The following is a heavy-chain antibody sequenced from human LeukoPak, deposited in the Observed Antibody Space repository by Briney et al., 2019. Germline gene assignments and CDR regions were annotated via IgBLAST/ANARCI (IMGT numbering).Heavy chain of an antibody. J-gene: IGHJ3*02. CDR1: GGSISSYY. CDR2: IYYSGST. CDR3: ARLANYDFWRGAYPHDAFDI. Sequence: PSETLSLTCTVSGGSISSYYWSWIRQPPGRGLVWIGYIYYSGSTNYNPSLKSRVTISIDTSKNQFSLTLSSVTAADTAVYYCARLANYDFWRGAYPHDAFDIWGQGTVVTVSS. D-gene: IGHD3-3*01. V-gene: IGHV4-59*08.